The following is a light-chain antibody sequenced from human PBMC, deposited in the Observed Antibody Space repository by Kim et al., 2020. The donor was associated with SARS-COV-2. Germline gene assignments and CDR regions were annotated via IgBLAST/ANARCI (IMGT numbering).Light chain of an antibody. Sequence: EIVLTQSPATLSLSPGVRATLSCRASQSVSSYLVWYQQKPGQAPRLVIYDAFNRATGIPARFSGSGSGTDFTLTISSLEPEDFAVYFCQQHSTWPYTFGQGTKLEI. CDR3: QQHSTWPYT. V-gene: IGKV3-11*01. J-gene: IGKJ2*01. CDR2: DAF. CDR1: QSVSSY.